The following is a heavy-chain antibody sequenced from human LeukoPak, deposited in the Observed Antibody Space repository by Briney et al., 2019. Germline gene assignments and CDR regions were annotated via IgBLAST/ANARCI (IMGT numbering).Heavy chain of an antibody. CDR3: ARTNCGGDCRGYYYSYYMDV. Sequence: SETLSLTCTVSGGPISSYYWSWIRQPAGKGLEWIGRIYTSGSTNYNPSLKSRITISVDTSKKQFSLKLSSVTAADTAVYYCARTNCGGDCRGYYYSYYMDVWGKGTTVTISS. CDR2: IYTSGST. V-gene: IGHV4-4*07. D-gene: IGHD2-21*02. CDR1: GGPISSYY. J-gene: IGHJ6*03.